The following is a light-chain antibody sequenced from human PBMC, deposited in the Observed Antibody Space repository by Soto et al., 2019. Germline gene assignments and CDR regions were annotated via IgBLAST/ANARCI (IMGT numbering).Light chain of an antibody. CDR3: QQYNNWPPLT. V-gene: IGKV3D-15*01. CDR2: GAS. J-gene: IGKJ4*01. CDR1: QSVSSN. Sequence: EIVMTQSPATLSVSAGERVTLSCRASQSVSSNLAWYQQKPGQAPILLIYGASTRATGIPARFSGSESGKDFTLTISSLQSEDFAVYYCQQYNNWPPLTFGGGTKVEIK.